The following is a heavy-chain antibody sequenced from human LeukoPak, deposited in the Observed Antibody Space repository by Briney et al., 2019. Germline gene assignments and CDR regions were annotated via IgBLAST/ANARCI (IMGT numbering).Heavy chain of an antibody. CDR1: GGSISTGGYY. Sequence: SETLSLTCTVSGGSISTGGYYWSWIRQHPGKGLEWIGYIYSSGSTYYNPSLKSRVTISVETSKNQFSLNLSSVTAADAAVYYCARVKSAYYGDYWGQGTLVTVSS. V-gene: IGHV4-31*03. J-gene: IGHJ4*02. CDR2: IYSSGST. CDR3: ARVKSAYYGDY. D-gene: IGHD3-22*01.